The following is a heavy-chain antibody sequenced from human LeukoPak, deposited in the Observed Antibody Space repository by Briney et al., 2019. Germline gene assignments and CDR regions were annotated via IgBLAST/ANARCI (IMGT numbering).Heavy chain of an antibody. D-gene: IGHD2-2*01. CDR3: AKWGYCSSTSCYVDWFDP. CDR2: ISGSGGST. J-gene: IGHJ5*02. V-gene: IGHV3-23*01. Sequence: GGSLRLSCAASGFTFSSYAMSWVRQAPGKGLEWVSAISGSGGSTYYADSVKGRFTISRDNSKNTLYLQMNSLRAEDTAVYYCAKWGYCSSTSCYVDWFDPWGQGTLVTVFS. CDR1: GFTFSSYA.